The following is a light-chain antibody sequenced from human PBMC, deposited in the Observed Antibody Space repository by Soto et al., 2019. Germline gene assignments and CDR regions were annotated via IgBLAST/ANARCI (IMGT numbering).Light chain of an antibody. Sequence: QSVLTQPPSASGTPGQRVTISCSGISSNIGSNTVNCYQQLPRTAPKLLIYNNNQRPSGVPDRFSGSKSGTSASLAISGLQSEDEADYYCAAWDDSLNGPVFGGGTKRTVL. J-gene: IGLJ3*02. CDR2: NNN. V-gene: IGLV1-44*01. CDR3: AAWDDSLNGPV. CDR1: SSNIGSNT.